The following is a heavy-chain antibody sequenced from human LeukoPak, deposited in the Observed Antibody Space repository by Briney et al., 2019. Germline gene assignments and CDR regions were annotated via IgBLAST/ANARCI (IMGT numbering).Heavy chain of an antibody. D-gene: IGHD1-26*01. CDR2: IYHSGST. Sequence: SGTLSLTCAVSGGSISSSNWWSWVRQPPGKGLEWIGEIYHSGSTNYNPSLKSRVTISVDKSKNQFSLKLSSVTAADTAVYHCAKNGQSGFSFDPWGQGTLVTVSS. J-gene: IGHJ5*02. V-gene: IGHV4-4*02. CDR1: GGSISSSNW. CDR3: AKNGQSGFSFDP.